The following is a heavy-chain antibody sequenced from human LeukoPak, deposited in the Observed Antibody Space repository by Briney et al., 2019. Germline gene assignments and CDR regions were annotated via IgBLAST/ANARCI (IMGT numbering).Heavy chain of an antibody. D-gene: IGHD3-10*01. V-gene: IGHV3-15*05. Sequence: GGSLRLSCAASGFTFSNECMGWVRQAPGKGLEWVGRIKRGVDGGTTDYAAPVKGRFTISRDDSRNTLYLQMNSLKSEDTAIYSCTTDPPGASDYWGRGTLVSVSS. CDR2: IKRGVDGGTT. CDR1: GFTFSNEC. J-gene: IGHJ4*02. CDR3: TTDPPGASDY.